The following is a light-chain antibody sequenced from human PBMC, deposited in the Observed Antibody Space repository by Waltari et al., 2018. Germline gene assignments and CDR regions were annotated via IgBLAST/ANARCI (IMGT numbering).Light chain of an antibody. Sequence: QLVLTQSPSASASLGASVKPTCTLSSWHTTNTLAWLQQKPDKGPRYLMKVNSDGSHNKGVEIPDRFSGSSSGAERYLTISSLQSEDEADYYCQTGGHGTWVFGGGTRLTVL. CDR2: VNSDGSH. J-gene: IGLJ3*02. CDR1: SWHTTNT. CDR3: QTGGHGTWV. V-gene: IGLV4-69*01.